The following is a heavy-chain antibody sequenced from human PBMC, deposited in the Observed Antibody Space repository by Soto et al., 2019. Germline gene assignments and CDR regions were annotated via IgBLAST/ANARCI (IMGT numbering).Heavy chain of an antibody. J-gene: IGHJ4*02. CDR3: AHRVRRTVFALVTTTAIYFDF. CDR1: GFSLTTSGVG. D-gene: IGHD3-3*01. Sequence: QITLNESGPTQVKPRQTLTLTCTFSGFSLTTSGVGVGWIRQSPGKAPEGLALIYWDDDNRYSPPLKSRLTITKKTSKNLVVLTMADLDPAATATYYCAHRVRRTVFALVTTTAIYFDFWGQGNPVAVSS. CDR2: IYWDDDN. V-gene: IGHV2-5*02.